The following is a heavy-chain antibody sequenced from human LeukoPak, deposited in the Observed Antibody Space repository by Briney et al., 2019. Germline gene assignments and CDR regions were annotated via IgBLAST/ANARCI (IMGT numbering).Heavy chain of an antibody. J-gene: IGHJ4*02. CDR1: EGTFSSYA. CDR3: ARDRDYYDSSGYATKPLSFDY. D-gene: IGHD3-22*01. CDR2: IIPIFGTA. V-gene: IGHV1-69*05. Sequence: SVKVSCKASEGTFSSYAISWVRQVPGQGFERMGGIIPIFGTANYAQKFQGRVTITTDESTSTAYMELSNLRSEDTAVYYCARDRDYYDSSGYATKPLSFDYWGQGTLVTVSS.